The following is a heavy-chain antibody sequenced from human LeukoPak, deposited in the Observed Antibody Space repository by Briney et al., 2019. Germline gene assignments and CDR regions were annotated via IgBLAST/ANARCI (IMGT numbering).Heavy chain of an antibody. D-gene: IGHD4-17*01. CDR2: ISYDGSNK. CDR3: AKDPSMYGDAYYLDN. J-gene: IGHJ4*02. Sequence: GGSLRLSCAASGFTFSSYAMHWVRQAPGKGLEWVAVISYDGSNKYYADSVKGRFTISRDNSKNTLYLQMNSLRAEDTAVYYCAKDPSMYGDAYYLDNWGQGTLVTVSS. V-gene: IGHV3-30-3*01. CDR1: GFTFSSYA.